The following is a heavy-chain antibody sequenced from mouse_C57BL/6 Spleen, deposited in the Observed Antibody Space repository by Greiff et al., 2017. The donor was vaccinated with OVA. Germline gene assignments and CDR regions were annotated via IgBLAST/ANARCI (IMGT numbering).Heavy chain of an antibody. CDR3: ARMGGTTVVADYFDY. CDR2: INPSNGGT. V-gene: IGHV1-53*01. J-gene: IGHJ2*01. D-gene: IGHD1-1*01. CDR1: GYTFTSYW. Sequence: VQLQQPGTELEKPGASVKLSCKASGYTFTSYWMHWVKQRPGQGLEWIGNINPSNGGTNYNEKFKSKATLTVDKSSSTAYMQLSSLTSEDSAVYYCARMGGTTVVADYFDYWGQGTTLTVSS.